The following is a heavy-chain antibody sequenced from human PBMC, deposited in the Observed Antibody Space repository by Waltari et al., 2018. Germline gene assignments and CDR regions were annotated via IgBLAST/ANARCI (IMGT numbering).Heavy chain of an antibody. CDR3: ARDGRRGKYSSSWDY. V-gene: IGHV1-2*02. CDR1: GYTFTGYY. CDR2: TNPNSGGT. J-gene: IGHJ4*02. Sequence: QVQLVQSGAEVKKPGASVKVSCKASGYTFTGYYMHWVRQAPGQGLEWMGWTNPNSGGTNYAQKFQGRVTMTRDTSISTAYMELSRLRSDDTAVYYCARDGRRGKYSSSWDYWGQGTLVTVSS. D-gene: IGHD6-6*01.